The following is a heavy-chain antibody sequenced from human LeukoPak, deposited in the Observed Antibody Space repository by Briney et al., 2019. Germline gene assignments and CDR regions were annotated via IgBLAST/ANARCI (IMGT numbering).Heavy chain of an antibody. CDR2: INHSGST. D-gene: IGHD3-10*01. V-gene: IGHV4-34*01. J-gene: IGHJ4*02. Sequence: SETLSLTCAVYGGSFSGYYWGWIRQPPGKGLEWIGEINHSGSTNYNPSLKSRVTISVDTSKNQFSLKLSSVTAADTAVYYCARGESTYYYGSGSYVHWGQGTLVTVSS. CDR1: GGSFSGYY. CDR3: ARGESTYYYGSGSYVH.